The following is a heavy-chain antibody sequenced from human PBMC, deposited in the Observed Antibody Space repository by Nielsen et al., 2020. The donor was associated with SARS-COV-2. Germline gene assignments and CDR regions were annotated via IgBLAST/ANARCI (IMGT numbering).Heavy chain of an antibody. J-gene: IGHJ4*02. CDR1: GFTFSSYS. CDR3: ARDWAYYDILTGYYKGYFDY. Sequence: GESLKISCAASGFTFSSYSMNWVRQAPGKGLEWVSSISSSSSYIYYADSVKGRFTISRDNAKNSLYLQMNSLRAEDTAVYYCARDWAYYDILTGYYKGYFDYWGQGTLVTVSS. CDR2: ISSSSSYI. V-gene: IGHV3-21*01. D-gene: IGHD3-9*01.